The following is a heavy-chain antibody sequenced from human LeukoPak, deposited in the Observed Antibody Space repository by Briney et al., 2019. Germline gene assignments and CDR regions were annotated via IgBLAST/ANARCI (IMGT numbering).Heavy chain of an antibody. CDR1: GYTFTSYG. D-gene: IGHD5-12*01. CDR2: IIPIFGTA. J-gene: IGHJ4*02. Sequence: SVKVSCKASGYTFTSYGISWVRQAPGQGLEWMGGIIPIFGTANYAQKFQGRVTITADKSTSTAYMELSSLRSEDTAVYYCASADSGYDYYFDYWGQGTLVTVSS. V-gene: IGHV1-69*06. CDR3: ASADSGYDYYFDY.